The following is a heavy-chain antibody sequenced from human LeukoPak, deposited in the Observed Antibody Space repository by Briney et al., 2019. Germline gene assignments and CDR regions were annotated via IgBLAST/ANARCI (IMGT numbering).Heavy chain of an antibody. Sequence: GGSLRLSCAASGSTFSSYGMHWVRQAPGKGLEWVAVIWYDGSNKYYADSVKGRFTISRDNSKNTLYLQMNSLRAEDTAVYYCAKALYDYGDYYSGMDVWGQGTTVTVSS. CDR3: AKALYDYGDYYSGMDV. V-gene: IGHV3-30*02. J-gene: IGHJ6*02. CDR1: GSTFSSYG. CDR2: IWYDGSNK. D-gene: IGHD4-17*01.